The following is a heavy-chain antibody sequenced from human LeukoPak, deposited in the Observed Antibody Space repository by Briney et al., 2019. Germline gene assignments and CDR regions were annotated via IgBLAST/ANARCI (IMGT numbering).Heavy chain of an antibody. Sequence: PGRSLGLSCAASGFTFSHYGMHWVRQAPGKGLEWVAVIWYDGSHKYYADSVKGRFTISRDNSKNTLYLQMNSLRAEDTAVYYCARDVPDSGNYYPDAFDIWGQGTMVTVSS. CDR1: GFTFSHYG. CDR2: IWYDGSHK. J-gene: IGHJ3*02. V-gene: IGHV3-33*01. D-gene: IGHD3-10*01. CDR3: ARDVPDSGNYYPDAFDI.